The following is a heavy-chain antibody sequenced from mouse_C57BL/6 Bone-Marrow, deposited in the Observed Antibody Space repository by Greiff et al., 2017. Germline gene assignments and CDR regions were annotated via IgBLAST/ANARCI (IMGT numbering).Heavy chain of an antibody. CDR1: GYTFTSYW. D-gene: IGHD1-1*01. V-gene: IGHV1-64*01. CDR3: ARYYYYGSSPRWFAY. J-gene: IGHJ3*01. CDR2: IHPNSGST. Sequence: QVQLQQPGAELVKPGASVKLSCKASGYTFTSYWMHWVKQRPGQGLEWIGMIHPNSGSTNYNETFKNKATLTVDKSSSPAYMQLSSLTSEDSAVYYCARYYYYGSSPRWFAYWGQGTLVTVSA.